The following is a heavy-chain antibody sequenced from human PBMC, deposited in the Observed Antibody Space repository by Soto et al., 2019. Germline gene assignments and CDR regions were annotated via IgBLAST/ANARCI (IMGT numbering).Heavy chain of an antibody. CDR2: IGTTGDP. J-gene: IGHJ4*02. D-gene: IGHD6-19*01. Sequence: EVQLVESGGGLEQPGGSLRLSCAASGFTFNDSDMHWVRQGPGKSLEWVAAIGTTGDPYYPGSVEGRFTISRDNAKNSLYLQMTSLRVGDTAVYFCGRGRSGWYSEIDYWGQGTLVTVSS. CDR1: GFTFNDSD. CDR3: GRGRSGWYSEIDY. V-gene: IGHV3-13*05.